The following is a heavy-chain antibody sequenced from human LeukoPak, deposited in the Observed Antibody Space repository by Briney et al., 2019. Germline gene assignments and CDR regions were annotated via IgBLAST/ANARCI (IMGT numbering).Heavy chain of an antibody. J-gene: IGHJ3*02. V-gene: IGHV3-23*01. Sequence: GGSLRLSCAASGLTFSSYAMTWVRQAPGKGLEWVSSISGSGDNTYYADSVRGRFTFSRDNSKNTLYLQMNGLRGEDTAVYYCAKDPNGDYVGAFDMWGQGTMVTASS. CDR1: GLTFSSYA. D-gene: IGHD4-17*01. CDR3: AKDPNGDYVGAFDM. CDR2: ISGSGDNT.